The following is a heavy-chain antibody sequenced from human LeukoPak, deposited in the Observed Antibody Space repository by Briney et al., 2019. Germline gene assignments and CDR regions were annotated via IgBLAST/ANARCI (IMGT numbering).Heavy chain of an antibody. CDR1: GFPFSSYW. CDR3: TRVGYIDEGIDY. J-gene: IGHJ4*02. CDR2: IKQDGSKK. V-gene: IGHV3-7*04. Sequence: AGGSLRLSCVASGFPFSSYWMTWVRQAPGKGLEWVANIKQDGSKKPYVDSVKGRFTISRDNAKNSLNLQMNSLRAEDTAIYYCTRVGYIDEGIDYWGQGTLVTVSS. D-gene: IGHD5-24*01.